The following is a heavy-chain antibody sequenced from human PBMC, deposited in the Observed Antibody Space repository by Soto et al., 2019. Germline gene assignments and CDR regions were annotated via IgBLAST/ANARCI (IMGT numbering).Heavy chain of an antibody. V-gene: IGHV5-51*01. CDR1: GYSFTSYW. CDR3: ARHGGATHNYYYYGMDV. J-gene: IGHJ6*02. D-gene: IGHD1-26*01. Sequence: GESLKISCKGSGYSFTSYWIGWVRQMPGKGLEWMGIIYPGDSDTRYSPSFQGQVTISADKSISTAYLQWSSLKASDTAMYYCARHGGATHNYYYYGMDVWGQGTTVTVSS. CDR2: IYPGDSDT.